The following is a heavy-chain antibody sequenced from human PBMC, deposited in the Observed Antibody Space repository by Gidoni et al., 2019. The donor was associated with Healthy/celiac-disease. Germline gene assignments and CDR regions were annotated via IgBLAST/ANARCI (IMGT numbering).Heavy chain of an antibody. Sequence: EVQLLESGGGLVQPGGSLRLSCAASGFTFSSEAMRWVRQAPGKGLEWVSAISGSGGSTYYADSVKGRFTISRDNSKNTLYLQMNSLRAEDTAVYYCAKAGTIFGVDDYWGQGTLVTVSS. V-gene: IGHV3-23*01. CDR2: ISGSGGST. CDR3: AKAGTIFGVDDY. D-gene: IGHD3-3*01. J-gene: IGHJ4*02. CDR1: GFTFSSEA.